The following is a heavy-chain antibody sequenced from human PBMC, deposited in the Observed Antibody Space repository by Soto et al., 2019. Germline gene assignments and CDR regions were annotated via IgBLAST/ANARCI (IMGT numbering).Heavy chain of an antibody. J-gene: IGHJ6*02. CDR1: GFIFSMYS. CDR3: ARDHLILPAHDFFYGSDV. CDR2: IPQDGVDG. V-gene: IGHV3-7*01. Sequence: DVKLVESGGGLVQPGDSLRLSCEVSGFIFSMYSMSWVRQTPGKGLEWVAKIPQDGVDGHYADSVKGRFTISRDNGKNSLCLQINNLRAEDSAVYYCARDHLILPAHDFFYGSDVWGRGATVTVSS. D-gene: IGHD2-21*02.